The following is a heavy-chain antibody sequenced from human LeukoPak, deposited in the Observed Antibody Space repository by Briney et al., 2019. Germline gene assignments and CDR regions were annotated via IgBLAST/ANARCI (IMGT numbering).Heavy chain of an antibody. CDR1: GFSFSSYA. CDR3: AKPKFPGRGLVMLFDY. CDR2: MSYDGSNE. D-gene: IGHD3/OR15-3a*01. V-gene: IGHV3-30*04. J-gene: IGHJ4*02. Sequence: GGSLRLSCAASGFSFSSYAMHWVRQAPGKGLEWVAIMSYDGSNEFYADSVKGRFTISRDNSKNTLYLQMNSLRAEDTAVYYCAKPKFPGRGLVMLFDYWGQGTLVTVSS.